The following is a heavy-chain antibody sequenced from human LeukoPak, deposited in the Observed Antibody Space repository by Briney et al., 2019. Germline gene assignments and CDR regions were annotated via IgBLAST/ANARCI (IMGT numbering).Heavy chain of an antibody. J-gene: IGHJ5*02. D-gene: IGHD4-17*01. CDR2: ISNIGGST. Sequence: GGSLRLSCAASGFSFNNYAMSWVRQAPGKGLEWVSTISNIGGSTYYADSVKGRFTISRDNSKNTLYLQMNSLRAEDTAVYYCAKGEGDYGWFDPWGQGTLVTVSS. CDR3: AKGEGDYGWFDP. CDR1: GFSFNNYA. V-gene: IGHV3-23*01.